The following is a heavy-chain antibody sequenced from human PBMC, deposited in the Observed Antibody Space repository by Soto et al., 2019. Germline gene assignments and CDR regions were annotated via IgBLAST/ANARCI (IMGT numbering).Heavy chain of an antibody. CDR1: GFTFSSYG. CDR3: AKVWGQLARTYYYYYGMDV. V-gene: IGHV3-30*18. CDR2: ISYDGSNK. J-gene: IGHJ6*02. D-gene: IGHD6-13*01. Sequence: PGGSLRLSCAASGFTFSSYGMHWVRQAPGKGLEWVAVISYDGSNKYYADSVKGRFTISRDNSKNTLYLQMNSLRAEDTAVYYSAKVWGQLARTYYYYYGMDVWGQGTTVTVSS.